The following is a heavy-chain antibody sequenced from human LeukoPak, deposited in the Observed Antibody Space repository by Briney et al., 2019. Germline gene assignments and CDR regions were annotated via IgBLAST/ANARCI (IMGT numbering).Heavy chain of an antibody. Sequence: GGSLRLSCAASGFTFRNYVIHWVRQAPGKGLEWVSAISNNGGYTYYADSVQGRFTISRDNSKSTLCLQMNSLRAEDTAVYYCAKQLGYCSDGSCYFPYWGQGTLVTVSS. CDR2: ISNNGGYT. J-gene: IGHJ4*02. CDR3: AKQLGYCSDGSCYFPY. CDR1: GFTFRNYV. V-gene: IGHV3-23*01. D-gene: IGHD2-15*01.